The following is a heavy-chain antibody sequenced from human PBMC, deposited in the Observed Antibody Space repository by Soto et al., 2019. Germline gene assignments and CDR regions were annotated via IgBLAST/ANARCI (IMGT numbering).Heavy chain of an antibody. V-gene: IGHV4-31*03. Sequence: SETLSITCTVSGGSISSGGYYWSWIRQHPGKGLEWIGYIYYSGSTYYNPSLKGRVTISVDTSKNQFSLKLSSVTAADTAVYYCAATDTAMVTAYYYGMDVWGQGTTVTVSS. J-gene: IGHJ6*02. CDR2: IYYSGST. D-gene: IGHD5-18*01. CDR1: GGSISSGGYY. CDR3: AATDTAMVTAYYYGMDV.